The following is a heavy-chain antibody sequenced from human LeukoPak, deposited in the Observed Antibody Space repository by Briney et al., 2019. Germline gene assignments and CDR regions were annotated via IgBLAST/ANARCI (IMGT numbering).Heavy chain of an antibody. V-gene: IGHV3-23*01. J-gene: IGHJ6*03. CDR2: ISGSGGST. CDR3: AKRRGLELTYYYHMDV. Sequence: PGGSLRLSCAASGFTFSSYAMSWVRQAPGKGLEWVSAISGSGGSTYYADSVKGRFTISRDNSKNTLYLQMNCLRADDTAVYYCAKRRGLELTYYYHMDVWGKGTTVTVSS. D-gene: IGHD1-7*01. CDR1: GFTFSSYA.